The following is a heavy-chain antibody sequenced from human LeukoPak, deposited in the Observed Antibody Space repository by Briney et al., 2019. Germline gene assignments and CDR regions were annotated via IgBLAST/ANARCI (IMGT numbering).Heavy chain of an antibody. J-gene: IGHJ5*02. CDR3: ARHIKEAAWFDP. CDR2: IYYSGST. V-gene: IGHV4-39*01. D-gene: IGHD3-10*01. Sequence: ASETLSLTCTVSGGSISSSSYYWDWIRQPPGKGLEWIGSIYYSGSTYYNPSLKSRVTISVDTSKNQFSLKLSSVTAADTAVYYCARHIKEAAWFDPWGQGTLVTVSS. CDR1: GGSISSSSYY.